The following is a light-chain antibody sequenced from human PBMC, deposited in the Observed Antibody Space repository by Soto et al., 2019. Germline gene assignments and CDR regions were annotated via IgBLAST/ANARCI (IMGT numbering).Light chain of an antibody. CDR2: GAS. Sequence: DIQMTQSPSSLSASVGDRVTITCRASQSINSYLNWYQQKPGKAPKLLIYGASSFQSGVPSRFSGSGSGTDFTLTISSLQPEDFATYYCQQSFSTPLTFGGGTKVDIK. V-gene: IGKV1-39*01. J-gene: IGKJ4*01. CDR3: QQSFSTPLT. CDR1: QSINSY.